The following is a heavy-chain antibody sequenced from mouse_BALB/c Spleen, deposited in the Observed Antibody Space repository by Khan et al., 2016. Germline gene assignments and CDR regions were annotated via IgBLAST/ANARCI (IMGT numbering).Heavy chain of an antibody. J-gene: IGHJ4*01. CDR2: KWSGGST. D-gene: IGHD2-1*01. CDR3: ARNYGNYAMDY. CDR1: VFSLTSYG. Sequence: QVQLQESGPGLLQPSHSLSITCTVSVFSLTSYGVHRVSQSPGKGLEWLGVKWSGGSTAYNVAFISRLSISKDNSKSQVFFKMNSLQANDTAIYYCARNYGNYAMDYWCQGTSVTVSS. V-gene: IGHV2-2*02.